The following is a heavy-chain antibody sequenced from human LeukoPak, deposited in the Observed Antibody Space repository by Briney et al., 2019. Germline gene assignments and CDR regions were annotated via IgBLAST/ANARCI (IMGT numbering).Heavy chain of an antibody. J-gene: IGHJ6*03. CDR3: AKNGDRGAYCSGGSCYPYYYYNMDV. V-gene: IGHV3-23*01. Sequence: AGGSLRLSCAASGFTFSTFAMIWVRQPPGKGLEWVSSIFPSGGEIHYADSVRGRFTISRDNSKNTLYLQMNSLRAEDTAIYYCAKNGDRGAYCSGGSCYPYYYYNMDVWGKGTTVTISS. CDR1: GFTFSTFA. CDR2: IFPSGGEI. D-gene: IGHD2-15*01.